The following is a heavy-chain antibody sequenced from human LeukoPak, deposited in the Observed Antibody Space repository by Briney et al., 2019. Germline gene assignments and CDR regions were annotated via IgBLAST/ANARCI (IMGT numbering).Heavy chain of an antibody. CDR1: GFTVSSNY. J-gene: IGHJ4*02. CDR2: IYSGGST. CDR3: ARDPNYYGSGSYFDY. V-gene: IGHV3-66*02. Sequence: PGGSLRLSCAASGFTVSSNYMSWVRQAPGKGLEWVSVIYSGGSTYYADSVKGRFTIYRDNSKNTLYLQMNSLRAEDTAVYYCARDPNYYGSGSYFDYWGQGTLVTVSS. D-gene: IGHD3-10*01.